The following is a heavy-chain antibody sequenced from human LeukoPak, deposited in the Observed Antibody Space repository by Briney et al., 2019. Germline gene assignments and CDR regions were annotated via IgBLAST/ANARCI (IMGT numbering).Heavy chain of an antibody. V-gene: IGHV4-30-4*01. J-gene: IGHJ4*02. Sequence: SETLSLTCAVSGASISSRDYYWSWIRQTPEKGLEWIGYISYSGSTFSNPSLKSRVSVSVDTSKNQFSLKVTSVTAADSAVYYCASSSGGDFWSGYRLYFAYWGRGSLVTVSP. CDR1: GASISSRDYY. CDR3: ASSSGGDFWSGYRLYFAY. D-gene: IGHD3-3*01. CDR2: ISYSGST.